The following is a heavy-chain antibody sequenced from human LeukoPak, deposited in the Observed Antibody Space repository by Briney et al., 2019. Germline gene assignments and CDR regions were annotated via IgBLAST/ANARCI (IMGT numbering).Heavy chain of an antibody. CDR1: GFTFSTYP. V-gene: IGHV3-30-3*01. Sequence: GGSLRLSCAVSGFTFSTYPMHWVRQAPGKGLEWVAVISYDGTNKYYADSVKGRFTISRDNSKNTLYLQMNSLRAEDTAVYYCARAPNGVYCTSSSCHLDYWGQGTLVTVSS. CDR2: ISYDGTNK. J-gene: IGHJ4*02. D-gene: IGHD2-2*01. CDR3: ARAPNGVYCTSSSCHLDY.